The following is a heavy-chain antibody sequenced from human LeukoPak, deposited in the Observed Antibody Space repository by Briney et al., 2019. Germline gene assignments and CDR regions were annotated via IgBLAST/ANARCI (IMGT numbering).Heavy chain of an antibody. Sequence: PGASVKVSCKASGYTFTGYYMHWVRQAPGQGLEWMGWINPNRGGTNYAQTFQGRVTMTRDPSISTAYMVLSRLRSDVTAVYYCARENVNLRDWLSYYYYYGMDVWGQGTTVTVSS. D-gene: IGHD3/OR15-3a*01. J-gene: IGHJ6*02. V-gene: IGHV1-2*02. CDR3: ARENVNLRDWLSYYYYYGMDV. CDR1: GYTFTGYY. CDR2: INPNRGGT.